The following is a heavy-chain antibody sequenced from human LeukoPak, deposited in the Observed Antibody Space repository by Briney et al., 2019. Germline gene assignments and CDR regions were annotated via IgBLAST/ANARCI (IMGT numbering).Heavy chain of an antibody. D-gene: IGHD2/OR15-2a*01. CDR3: AKVSRDYSLAFDI. J-gene: IGHJ3*02. CDR2: IRYDGSNK. V-gene: IGHV3-30*02. CDR1: GFTFSDYY. Sequence: PGGSLRLSCAASGFTFSDYYMSWVRQAPGKGLEWVAFIRYDGSNKYYADSVKGRFTISRDNSKNTLYLQMNSLRAEDTAVYYCAKVSRDYSLAFDIWGQGTMVTVSS.